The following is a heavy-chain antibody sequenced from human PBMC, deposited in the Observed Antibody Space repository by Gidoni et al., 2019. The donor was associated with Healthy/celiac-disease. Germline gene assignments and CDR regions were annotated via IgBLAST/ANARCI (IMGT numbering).Heavy chain of an antibody. V-gene: IGHV4-30-4*01. D-gene: IGHD3-22*01. CDR2: IYYSGST. CDR1: GGSISSGDYY. Sequence: QVQLQESGPGLVKPSQTLSLTCTVSGGSISSGDYYLLWIRQPPGKGLEWIGYIYYSGSTYYTPSLKSLVTISVDTSTNQFSLKLSSVTAADTAVYYCARDRGWYDSTQDYFDYWGQGTLVTVSS. CDR3: ARDRGWYDSTQDYFDY. J-gene: IGHJ4*02.